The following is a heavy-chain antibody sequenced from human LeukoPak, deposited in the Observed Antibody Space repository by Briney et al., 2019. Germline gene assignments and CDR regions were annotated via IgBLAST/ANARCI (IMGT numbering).Heavy chain of an antibody. CDR1: GFRFSTYT. CDR3: ARDMPRVAFWEWLSSGLDY. CDR2: ISSSGTNI. J-gene: IGHJ4*02. D-gene: IGHD3-3*02. V-gene: IGHV3-21*01. Sequence: TGGSLRLSCAASGFRFSTYTMNWVRQAPGRGLEWVSSISSSGTNIYYADSVKGRFTISRDNANNSLYLQMNNLRAEDTAVYYCARDMPRVAFWEWLSSGLDYWGQGTLASVSS.